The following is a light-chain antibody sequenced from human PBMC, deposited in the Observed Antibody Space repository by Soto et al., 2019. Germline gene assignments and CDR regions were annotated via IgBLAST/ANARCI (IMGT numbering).Light chain of an antibody. CDR1: QYVGTR. V-gene: IGKV3-11*01. Sequence: EIVLTQSPATLSSSPGETATLSCRASQYVGTRLAWYQHKPGQAPRLLIYYMSKRATGIPARFSGSRSGTDFTLTISNLAPEDSGVYYCHQRQRWPRTFGQGTKV. CDR3: HQRQRWPRT. CDR2: YMS. J-gene: IGKJ1*01.